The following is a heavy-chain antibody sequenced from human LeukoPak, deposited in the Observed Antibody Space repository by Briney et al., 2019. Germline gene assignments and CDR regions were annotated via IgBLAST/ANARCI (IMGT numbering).Heavy chain of an antibody. Sequence: SETLSLTCAVYGGSFSGYYWSWIRQPPGKGLEWIGEINHSGSTNYNPSLKSRVTMSVDTSKNQFSLKLSSVTAADTAVYYCARGRPWTTVTRYFDYWGQGTLVTVSS. J-gene: IGHJ4*02. CDR2: INHSGST. V-gene: IGHV4-34*01. CDR3: ARGRPWTTVTRYFDY. D-gene: IGHD4-17*01. CDR1: GGSFSGYY.